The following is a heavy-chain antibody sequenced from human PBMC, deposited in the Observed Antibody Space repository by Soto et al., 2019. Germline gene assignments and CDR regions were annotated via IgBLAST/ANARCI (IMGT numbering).Heavy chain of an antibody. CDR3: ARGYVVVPAASWFDP. V-gene: IGHV1-46*01. CDR1: GYTFTSYY. D-gene: IGHD2-2*01. J-gene: IGHJ5*02. CDR2: INPSGGST. Sequence: SVKVSCKASGYTFTSYYMHWVRQAPGQGLEWMGIINPSGGSTSYAQKFQGRVTMTRDTSTSTVYMELSSLRSEDTAVYYCARGYVVVPAASWFDPWGQGTLVTVSS.